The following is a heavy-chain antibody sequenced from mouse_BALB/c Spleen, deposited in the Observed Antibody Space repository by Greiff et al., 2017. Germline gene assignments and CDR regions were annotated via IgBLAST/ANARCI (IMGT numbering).Heavy chain of an antibody. V-gene: IGHV7-3*02. CDR1: GFTFTDYY. Sequence: EVKVVESGGGLVQPGGSLRLSCATSGFTFTDYYMSWVRQPPGKALEWLGFIRNKANGYTTEYSASVKGRFTISRDNSQSILYLQMNTLRAEDSATYYCETVVAPYYAMDYWGQGTSVTVSS. D-gene: IGHD1-1*01. J-gene: IGHJ4*01. CDR2: IRNKANGYTT. CDR3: ETVVAPYYAMDY.